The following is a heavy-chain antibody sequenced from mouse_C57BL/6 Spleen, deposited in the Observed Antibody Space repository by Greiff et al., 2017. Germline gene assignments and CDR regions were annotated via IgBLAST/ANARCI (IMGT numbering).Heavy chain of an antibody. Sequence: QVQLQQSGAELVRPGTSVKVSCKASGYAFTNYLIEWVKQRPGQGLEWIGVINPGSGGTNYNEKFKGKATLTADKSSSTAYIQLSNLTSEDSAVYFCARCVNYPWYFDYWGQGTTLTVSS. CDR1: GYAFTNYL. J-gene: IGHJ2*01. CDR2: INPGSGGT. V-gene: IGHV1-54*01. D-gene: IGHD2-1*01. CDR3: ARCVNYPWYFDY.